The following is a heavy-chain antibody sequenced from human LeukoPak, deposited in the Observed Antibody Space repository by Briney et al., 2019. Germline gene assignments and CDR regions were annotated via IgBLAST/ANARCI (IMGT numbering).Heavy chain of an antibody. J-gene: IGHJ4*02. CDR3: ARDHYSTSGHFDY. CDR2: ISSSSSYI. CDR1: GFTFSSYS. D-gene: IGHD4-11*01. Sequence: GGSLRLSCAASGFTFSSYSMNWVRQAPGKGLEWVSSISSSSSYIYYADSVKGRFTISRDNAKNSLYLQMNSLRAEDTAVYYCARDHYSTSGHFDYWGQGTLVTVSS. V-gene: IGHV3-21*01.